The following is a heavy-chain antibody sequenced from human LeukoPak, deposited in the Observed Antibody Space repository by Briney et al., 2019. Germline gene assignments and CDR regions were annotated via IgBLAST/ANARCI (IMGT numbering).Heavy chain of an antibody. V-gene: IGHV1-69*04. CDR2: IIPILGIA. J-gene: IGHJ3*02. CDR3: ARDRGDTAMPIGDAFDI. Sequence: GASVKVSCKASGGTFSSYAISWVRQAPGQGLKWMGRIIPILGIANYAQKFQGRVTITADKSTSTAYMELSSLRSEGTAVYYCARDRGDTAMPIGDAFDIWGQGTMVTVSS. D-gene: IGHD5-18*01. CDR1: GGTFSSYA.